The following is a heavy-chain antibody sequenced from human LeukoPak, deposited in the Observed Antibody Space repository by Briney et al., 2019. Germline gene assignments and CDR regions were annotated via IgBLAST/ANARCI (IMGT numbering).Heavy chain of an antibody. CDR3: ARSLRKTWFDP. J-gene: IGHJ5*02. V-gene: IGHV4-30-4*01. CDR2: IYDRANT. CDR1: GGSISSADDY. Sequence: PSQTLSLTCTVSGGSISSADDYWSWVRQPPGKGLEWIGYIYDRANTYYNPSLQSRVTMSVDMSKNQFSLKLNSVTAADTAVYYCARSLRKTWFDPWGQGTLVTVSS.